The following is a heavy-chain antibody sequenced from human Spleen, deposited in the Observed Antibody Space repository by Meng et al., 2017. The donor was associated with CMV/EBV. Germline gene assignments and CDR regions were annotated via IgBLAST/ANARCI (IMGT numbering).Heavy chain of an antibody. J-gene: IGHJ4*02. CDR2: IYYSGST. CDR1: GGSISSSSYY. CDR3: AARIAAAGRGYFDY. Sequence: QLQLQESGPGLVKPSETLSLTGTGSGGSISSSSYYWGWIRQPPGKGLEWIGSIYYSGSTYYNPSLKSRVTISVDTSKNQFSLKLSSVTAADTAVYYCAARIAAAGRGYFDYWGQGTLVTVSS. V-gene: IGHV4-39*07. D-gene: IGHD6-13*01.